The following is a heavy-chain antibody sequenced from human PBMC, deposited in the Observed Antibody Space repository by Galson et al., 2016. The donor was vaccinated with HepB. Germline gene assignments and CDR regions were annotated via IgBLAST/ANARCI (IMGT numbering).Heavy chain of an antibody. J-gene: IGHJ2*01. CDR3: ARVPVVRRTRNPIGVYWFFDL. D-gene: IGHD4-23*01. CDR2: INHGGSA. V-gene: IGHV4-34*01. CDR1: GGSLSGFY. Sequence: SETLSLTCGVSGGSLSGFYWSWIRQAPGKGLEWIADINHGGSAIYSPSLKSRVTMSLDTPKNQFSLNLTSVTAADTAVYFCARVPVVRRTRNPIGVYWFFDLWGRGTLVTVSS.